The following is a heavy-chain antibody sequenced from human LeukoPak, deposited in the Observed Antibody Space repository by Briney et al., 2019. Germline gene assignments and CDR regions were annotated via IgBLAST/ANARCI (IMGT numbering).Heavy chain of an antibody. CDR2: INPNSGGT. V-gene: IGHV1-2*02. CDR1: GYTFTGYY. Sequence: ASVKVSCKASGYTFTGYYMHWVRQAPGQGLEWMGWINPNSGGTNYAQKFQGRVTMTRDTSISTAYMELSRLRSDDTAVYYCAREVGIVVVPASGYFDYWGQGTLVTVSS. J-gene: IGHJ4*02. D-gene: IGHD2-2*03. CDR3: AREVGIVVVPASGYFDY.